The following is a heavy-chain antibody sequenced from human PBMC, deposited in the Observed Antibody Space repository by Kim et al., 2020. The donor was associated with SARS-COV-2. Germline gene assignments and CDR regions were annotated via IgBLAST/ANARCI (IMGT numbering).Heavy chain of an antibody. Sequence: GGSLRLSCAASILYFSDYAMTWVRQAPGKGLEWVSGISGSGNTKYADSVKGRFSISRDNSKNTVYLQMNSLRVEDTAVYYCAKAFWSGFHGMDVWGQGTTVSVSS. D-gene: IGHD3-3*01. CDR3: AKAFWSGFHGMDV. CDR2: ISGSGNT. CDR1: ILYFSDYA. J-gene: IGHJ6*02. V-gene: IGHV3-23*01.